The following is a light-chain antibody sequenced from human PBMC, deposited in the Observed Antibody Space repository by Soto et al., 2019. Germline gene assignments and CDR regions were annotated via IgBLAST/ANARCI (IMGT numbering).Light chain of an antibody. V-gene: IGKV3-20*01. CDR2: GAS. CDR3: QQFGSSSWT. Sequence: ESVLTQSAGTLSLSPGEKATLSCRASQSVSSSYLAWYQQKPGQAPRLLIYGASSRATGIPDRFSGSGSGTDFTLTVSRLEPGDFAVYYCQQFGSSSWTFGQGTKVEIK. J-gene: IGKJ1*01. CDR1: QSVSSSY.